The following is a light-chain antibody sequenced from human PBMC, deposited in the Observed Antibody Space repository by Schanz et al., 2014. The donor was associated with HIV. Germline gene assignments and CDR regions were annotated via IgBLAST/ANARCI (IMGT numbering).Light chain of an antibody. CDR2: DNN. J-gene: IGLJ3*02. V-gene: IGLV1-51*01. CDR3: GTWDSSLSAGV. Sequence: QSVLTQPPSVSAAPGQKVTISCSGSSSNIGNNYVSRHQQPPGTAPKLLIYDNNKRPSGIPDRFSGSKSGTSATLGITGLQTGDEADYYCGTWDSSLSAGVFGGGTKLTVL. CDR1: SSNIGNNY.